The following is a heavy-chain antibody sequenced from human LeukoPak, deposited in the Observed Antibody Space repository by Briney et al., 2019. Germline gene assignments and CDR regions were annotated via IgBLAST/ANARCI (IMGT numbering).Heavy chain of an antibody. V-gene: IGHV3-30*02. CDR3: AKAVYSSGWYLGVDY. CDR1: GFTFSSYG. D-gene: IGHD6-19*01. Sequence: TGGSLRPSCAASGFTFSSYGMHWVRQAPGKGLEWVAFIRYDGSNKYYADSVKGRFTISRDNSKNTLYLQMNSLRAEDTAVYYCAKAVYSSGWYLGVDYWGQGTLVTVSS. J-gene: IGHJ4*02. CDR2: IRYDGSNK.